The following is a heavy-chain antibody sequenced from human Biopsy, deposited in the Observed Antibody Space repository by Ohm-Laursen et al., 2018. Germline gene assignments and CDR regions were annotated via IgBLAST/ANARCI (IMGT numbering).Heavy chain of an antibody. V-gene: IGHV1-8*01. CDR3: AIVRRFAFDI. D-gene: IGHD3-16*02. J-gene: IGHJ3*02. Sequence: ASVKVSCKASGYTFISYDINWVRQAPGQGLEWMGWMNPYSGSTGYAPKFQGRLSLTRNTSTSTGYMELSSLRSEDTALYYCAIVRRFAFDIWGQGTMVTISS. CDR1: GYTFISYD. CDR2: MNPYSGST.